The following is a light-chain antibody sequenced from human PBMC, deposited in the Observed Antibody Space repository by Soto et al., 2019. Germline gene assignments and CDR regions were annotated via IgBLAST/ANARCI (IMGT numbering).Light chain of an antibody. CDR3: NSYRTVSTYV. CDR2: DVG. CDR1: SSDIGGYNF. Sequence: QSALTQPASVSGSPGQSITIACTGTSSDIGGYNFVSWYQQHPGKAPKLLIYDVGNRPSGFSNRFSGSKSGNTASLTISGLQAEDEAHYYCNSYRTVSTYVFGTGTKLTVL. V-gene: IGLV2-14*01. J-gene: IGLJ1*01.